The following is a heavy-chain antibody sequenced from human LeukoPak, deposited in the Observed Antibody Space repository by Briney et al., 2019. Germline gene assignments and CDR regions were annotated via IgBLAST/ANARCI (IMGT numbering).Heavy chain of an antibody. CDR3: ARDIAVDGTRPPDY. D-gene: IGHD6-19*01. J-gene: IGHJ4*02. V-gene: IGHV3-30*04. CDR2: ISLDGSNK. CDR1: GFTFSSYA. Sequence: GGSLRLSCAASGFTFSSYAMHWVRQAPGKGLEWLAVISLDGSNKYYADSVKGRFTISRDNSKNSLYLQMNGLRADDTAVYYCARDIAVDGTRPPDYLGQGTLVTVSS.